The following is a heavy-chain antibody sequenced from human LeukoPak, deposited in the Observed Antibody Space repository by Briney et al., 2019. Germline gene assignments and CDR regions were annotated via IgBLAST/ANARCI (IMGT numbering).Heavy chain of an antibody. CDR1: GRSISSYY. V-gene: IGHV4-4*07. J-gene: IGHJ3*02. D-gene: IGHD6-19*01. Sequence: SSETLSLTCTVPGRSISSYYWSWIRQPAGKGLEWIGRIYTSGSTNYNPSLKSRVTMSVDTSKNQFSLKLSSVTAADTAVYYCASDTYSSGWYGDAFDIWGQGTMVTVSS. CDR2: IYTSGST. CDR3: ASDTYSSGWYGDAFDI.